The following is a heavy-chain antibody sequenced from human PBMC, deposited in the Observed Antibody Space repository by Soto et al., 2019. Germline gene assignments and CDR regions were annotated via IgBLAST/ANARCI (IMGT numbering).Heavy chain of an antibody. V-gene: IGHV3-30-3*01. D-gene: IGHD3-10*01. CDR3: ARDPYYYGSGSYQYYYYYYGMDV. CDR2: ISYDGSNK. Sequence: QSGGSLRLSCAASGFTFSSYAMHWVRQAPGKGLEWVAVISYDGSNKYYADSVKGRFTISRDNSKNTLYLQMNSLRAEDTAVYYCARDPYYYGSGSYQYYYYYYGMDVWGQGTTVTVSS. J-gene: IGHJ6*02. CDR1: GFTFSSYA.